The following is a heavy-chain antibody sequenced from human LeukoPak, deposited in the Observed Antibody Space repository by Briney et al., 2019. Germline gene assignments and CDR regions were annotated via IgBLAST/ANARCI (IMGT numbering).Heavy chain of an antibody. D-gene: IGHD3-22*01. CDR1: GFTFSSYR. CDR2: ISSSSSYI. V-gene: IGHV3-21*01. J-gene: IGHJ4*02. CDR3: ARDVPGWGSSGYCDY. Sequence: GGSLRLSCAASGFTFSSYRMTWVRQAPGKGLEWVSSISSSSSYIYYADSVKGRFTISRDNAKNSLYLQMNSLRAEDTAVYYCARDVPGWGSSGYCDYWGQGTLVTVSS.